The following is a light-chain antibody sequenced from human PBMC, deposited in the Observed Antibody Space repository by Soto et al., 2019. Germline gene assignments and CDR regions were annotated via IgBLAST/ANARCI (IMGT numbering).Light chain of an antibody. Sequence: QSALTQPAPVSGSPGQSIIISYTGTSSDVDTYKYVSWYQQHPGKAPKLMIYEVSHRPSGVSDRFSGSKSGNTASLTISGLQAEDEADYYCCSYAGSTTRVLFGGGTKLTVL. J-gene: IGLJ2*01. CDR3: CSYAGSTTRVL. CDR2: EVS. CDR1: SSDVDTYKY. V-gene: IGLV2-14*01.